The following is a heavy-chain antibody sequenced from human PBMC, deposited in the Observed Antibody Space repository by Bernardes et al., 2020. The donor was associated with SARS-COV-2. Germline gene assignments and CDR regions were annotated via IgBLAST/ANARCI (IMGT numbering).Heavy chain of an antibody. Sequence: SETLSLTCTVSGGSISNYFWSWIRQPAGKGVEWMGRISINGNTNYNPSLTSRLTLSLDTSKNQFSLKLSSVTAADTAVYYCASEYSSSSSRKGRNAFDFWGQGTMVTVSS. V-gene: IGHV4-4*07. CDR2: ISINGNT. D-gene: IGHD5-18*01. CDR3: ASEYSSSSSRKGRNAFDF. J-gene: IGHJ3*01. CDR1: GGSISNYF.